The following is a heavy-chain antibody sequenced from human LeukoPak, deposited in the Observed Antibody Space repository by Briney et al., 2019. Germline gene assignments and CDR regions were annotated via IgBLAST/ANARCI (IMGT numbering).Heavy chain of an antibody. CDR1: GFTFSSYS. V-gene: IGHV3-48*01. CDR2: ISNSTSTM. D-gene: IGHD2-2*01. CDR3: ASGVSSTSCYVDY. Sequence: GGSLRLSCAASGFTFSSYSMNWVRQAPGKGLEWISFISNSTSTMYYADSVKGRFTISRDNAKNSLYLQMNSLRAEDTAVYYCASGVSSTSCYVDYWGQGTLVTVSS. J-gene: IGHJ4*02.